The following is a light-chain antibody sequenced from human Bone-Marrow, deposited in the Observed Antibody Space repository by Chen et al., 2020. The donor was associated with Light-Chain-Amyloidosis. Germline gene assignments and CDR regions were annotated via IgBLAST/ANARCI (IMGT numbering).Light chain of an antibody. CDR2: RDT. CDR1: DLPTKY. Sequence: YVLPQPPQVPASPPPPAMIPRSGDDLPTKYAYWYQQKPGQAPVLVIHRDTERPSGISERFSGSSSGTTATLTISGVQAEDEADYHCQSADSSGTYEVIFGGGTKLTVL. CDR3: QSADSSGTYEVI. J-gene: IGLJ2*01. V-gene: IGLV3-25*03.